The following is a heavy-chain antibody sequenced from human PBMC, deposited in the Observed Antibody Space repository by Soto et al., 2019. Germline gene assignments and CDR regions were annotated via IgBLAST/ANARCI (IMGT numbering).Heavy chain of an antibody. D-gene: IGHD3-10*01. CDR1: GFTFSSYA. CDR3: ATIYGSGSPKINYYYYGMDV. Sequence: PGGSLRLSCAASGFTFSSYAMTWVRQAPGRGLEWFSAISGTGSPTYYADSVKGRFTISRDNSKNTLYLQMNSLRAADTAVYYCATIYGSGSPKINYYYYGMDVWGQGTTVTVSS. J-gene: IGHJ6*02. V-gene: IGHV3-23*01. CDR2: ISGTGSPT.